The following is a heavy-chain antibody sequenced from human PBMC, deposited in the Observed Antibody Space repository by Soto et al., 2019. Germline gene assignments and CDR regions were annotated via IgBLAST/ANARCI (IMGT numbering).Heavy chain of an antibody. J-gene: IGHJ6*02. V-gene: IGHV3-11*01. D-gene: IGHD2-15*01. Sequence: QVQLVESGGGLVKPEGSLRLSCAASGFTFSDYYRSWIGQAPGKGLGGVPYISGGGSTIYYAASVKGRFTITRDNAKNSLYLQMNSLRAEDTAVYYCARVNPGGGSNYGMDVWGQGTTVTVSS. CDR2: ISGGGSTI. CDR1: GFTFSDYY. CDR3: ARVNPGGGSNYGMDV.